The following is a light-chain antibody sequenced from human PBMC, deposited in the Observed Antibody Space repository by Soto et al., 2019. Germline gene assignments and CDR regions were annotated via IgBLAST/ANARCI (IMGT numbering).Light chain of an antibody. V-gene: IGLV4-69*01. CDR2: LNSDGSH. Sequence: QPVLTQSPSASASLGASVKLTCTLSSGHSSYAIAWHQQQPEKGPRYLMKLNSDGSHSKGDGIPDRFSGSSSGAERYLTISSLQSEDEADYYCQTWGTGIRGHVVFGGGTKLTVL. CDR3: QTWGTGIRGHVV. CDR1: SGHSSYA. J-gene: IGLJ2*01.